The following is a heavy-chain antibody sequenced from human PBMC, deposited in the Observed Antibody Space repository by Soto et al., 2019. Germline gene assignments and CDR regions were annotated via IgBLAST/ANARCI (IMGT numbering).Heavy chain of an antibody. D-gene: IGHD6-6*01. Sequence: GHSVKVSCKASGYTFPSNGISWVRQAPGQGLEWMGWISGYNGDTDYAQKFQGRVTMTTDTSTMTAYMEVRSLSPDDTAVYYCARDKPQQIVGNNSYYGLDVWGQGTTVPFSS. J-gene: IGHJ6*02. CDR3: ARDKPQQIVGNNSYYGLDV. CDR1: GYTFPSNG. CDR2: ISGYNGDT. V-gene: IGHV1-18*04.